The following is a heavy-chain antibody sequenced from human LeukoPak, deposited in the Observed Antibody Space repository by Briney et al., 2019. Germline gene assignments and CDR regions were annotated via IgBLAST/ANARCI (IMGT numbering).Heavy chain of an antibody. CDR1: GYTFTNYG. Sequence: ASVKVSCKASGYTFTNYGITWMRQAPGQGLEWMGWVNTYNGNTNYAQKLQGRVTITTDTSTSTAYMELRSLRSDDTAVFYCARDLVDGVGAPGAYWGQGALVTVSS. D-gene: IGHD1-26*01. CDR3: ARDLVDGVGAPGAY. J-gene: IGHJ4*02. CDR2: VNTYNGNT. V-gene: IGHV1-18*01.